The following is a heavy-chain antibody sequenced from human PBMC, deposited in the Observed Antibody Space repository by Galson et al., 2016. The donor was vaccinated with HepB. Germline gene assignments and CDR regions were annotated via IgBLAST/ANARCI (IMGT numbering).Heavy chain of an antibody. CDR3: TRSGYRGSASKIYYLLIRDVPGHS. CDR2: INPSGGDT. Sequence: SVKVSCKASGYTFTHYYIHWVRQAPGQGLEWMGLINPSGGDTTYAQKFQGRLPLTGDTSTNTVYMELSSLRAEDTAVFYCTRSGYRGSASKIYYLLIRDVPGHSWGQGTLVTVSS. CDR1: GYTFTHYY. J-gene: IGHJ4*02. V-gene: IGHV1-46*01. D-gene: IGHD5-12*01.